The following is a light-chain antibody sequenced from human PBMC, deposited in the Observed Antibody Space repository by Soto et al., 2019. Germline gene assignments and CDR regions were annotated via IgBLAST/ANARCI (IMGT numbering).Light chain of an antibody. Sequence: DIQMTQSQSSLYASIGDSVTITCRASQSISDYLNLYQQKPGKAPKFLIHAASSLLSGVPARFSGRGSGRDCTLTITCLKNEDVAAYCCQHSYSNPLTFGQGTKVDIK. CDR2: AAS. J-gene: IGKJ1*01. V-gene: IGKV1-39*01. CDR1: QSISDY. CDR3: QHSYSNPLT.